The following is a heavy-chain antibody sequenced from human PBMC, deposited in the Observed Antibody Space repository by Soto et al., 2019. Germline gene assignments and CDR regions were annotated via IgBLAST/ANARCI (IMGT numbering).Heavy chain of an antibody. Sequence: SVKVSCKASGGTFSSYAISWVRQAPGQGLEWMGGIIPIFGTATYAQKFQGRVTITADESTSTAYMELSGLRSEDTAVYYCARALVVVTTGGEAYYFDYWGQGTVVTVSS. J-gene: IGHJ4*02. V-gene: IGHV1-69*13. CDR2: IIPIFGTA. CDR1: GGTFSSYA. D-gene: IGHD2-21*02. CDR3: ARALVVVTTGGEAYYFDY.